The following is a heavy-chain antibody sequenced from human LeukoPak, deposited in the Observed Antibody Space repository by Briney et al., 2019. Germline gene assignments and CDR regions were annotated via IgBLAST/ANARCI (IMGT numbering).Heavy chain of an antibody. Sequence: GGSLRLSCAASGFTFSSYAMSWVRQAPGKGLEWVSAISGSGGSTYYADSVKGRFTISRDNSKNTLYLQMNSLRAEDTAVYYCAKAHFPSMVVAAFYWGQGTLVTVSS. CDR2: ISGSGGST. CDR1: GFTFSSYA. J-gene: IGHJ4*02. CDR3: AKAHFPSMVVAAFY. V-gene: IGHV3-23*01. D-gene: IGHD2-15*01.